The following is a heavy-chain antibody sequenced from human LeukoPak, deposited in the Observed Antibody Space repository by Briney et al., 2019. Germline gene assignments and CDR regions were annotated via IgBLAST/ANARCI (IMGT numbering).Heavy chain of an antibody. J-gene: IGHJ3*02. V-gene: IGHV3-7*03. Sequence: SWIRQAPGKGLEWVANIKQDGSEKYYVDSVKGRFTISRDNAKNSLYLQMNSLRAEDTAVYYCARDGSHYDFWSGYSDPAFDIWGQGTMVTVSS. D-gene: IGHD3-3*01. CDR2: IKQDGSEK. CDR3: ARDGSHYDFWSGYSDPAFDI.